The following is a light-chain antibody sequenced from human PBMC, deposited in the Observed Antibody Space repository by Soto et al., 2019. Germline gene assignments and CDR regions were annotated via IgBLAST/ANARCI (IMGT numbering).Light chain of an antibody. CDR2: DND. Sequence: QAVLTQPPSVSAAPGQKVTISCSGSRSNIGNNYVSWYQQLPGAAPKLLIDDNDKRPSGIPDRFSGSKSGTSATLGITGLQTGDEADYFCGTWDSSLSVVVFGGGIKVTVL. CDR1: RSNIGNNY. J-gene: IGLJ2*01. CDR3: GTWDSSLSVVV. V-gene: IGLV1-51*01.